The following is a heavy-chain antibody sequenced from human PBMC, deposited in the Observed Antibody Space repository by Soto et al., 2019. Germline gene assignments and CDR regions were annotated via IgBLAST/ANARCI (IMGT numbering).Heavy chain of an antibody. Sequence: PGGSLRLSCAASGFTFSEYAMTWVRQAPGKGLEWASTISGGGDGAFYADSVKGHFTISRDNSKNTVYLQMNSLRAEDTAIYYWAKKGPVSFKPYCSYIGSPYALHPWGKGPMVT. D-gene: IGHD2-15*01. CDR1: GFTFSEYA. CDR3: AKKGPVSFKPYCSYIGSPYALHP. CDR2: ISGGGDGA. J-gene: IGHJ3*01. V-gene: IGHV3-23*01.